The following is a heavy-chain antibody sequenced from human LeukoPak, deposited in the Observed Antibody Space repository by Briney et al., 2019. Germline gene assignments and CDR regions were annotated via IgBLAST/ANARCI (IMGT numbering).Heavy chain of an antibody. CDR2: ISAYNGNT. CDR1: GYTFTNYG. J-gene: IGHJ4*02. CDR3: ARVAYCGGDCYIYYFDY. V-gene: IGHV1-18*01. D-gene: IGHD2-21*01. Sequence: ASVKVSCKASGYTFTNYGISWVRQAPGQWLEWMGRISAYNGNTNYAQKLQGRVTMTTDTSTSTAYMELRSLRSDDTAVYYCARVAYCGGDCYIYYFDYWGQGTLVTVSS.